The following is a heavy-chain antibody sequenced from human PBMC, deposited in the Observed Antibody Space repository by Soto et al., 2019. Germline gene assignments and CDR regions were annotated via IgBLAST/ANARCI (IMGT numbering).Heavy chain of an antibody. CDR1: GFTFSGSW. J-gene: IGHJ4*02. CDR3: ARGIFGSGTANDY. D-gene: IGHD3-10*01. V-gene: IGHV3-74*01. Sequence: GGSLRLSCAASGFTFSGSWMHWVRQAPGKGLVWVSRINGDGSGTSYADFVKGRFTISRDDAKNTLFLQMNGLRAEDTAVYYCARGIFGSGTANDYWGQGTQVTVSS. CDR2: INGDGSGT.